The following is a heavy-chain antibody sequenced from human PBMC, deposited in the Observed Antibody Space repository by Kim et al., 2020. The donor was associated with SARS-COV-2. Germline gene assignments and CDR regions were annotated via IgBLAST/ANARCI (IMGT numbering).Heavy chain of an antibody. Sequence: GGSLRLSCAASGFTVSSNYMSWVRQAPGKGLEWVSVIYSGGSTYYADSVKGRFTISRDNSKNTLYLQMNSLGAEDTAVYYCARARVFSFPFDYWGQGTLVTVSS. V-gene: IGHV3-53*01. J-gene: IGHJ4*02. CDR1: GFTVSSNY. CDR2: IYSGGST. CDR3: ARARVFSFPFDY. D-gene: IGHD3-16*02.